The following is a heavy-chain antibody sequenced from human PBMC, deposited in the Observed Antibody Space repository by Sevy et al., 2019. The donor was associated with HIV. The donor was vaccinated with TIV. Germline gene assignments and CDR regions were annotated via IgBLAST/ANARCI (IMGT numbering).Heavy chain of an antibody. CDR1: GFTFSTYT. CDR3: ARPYGSGSWEAFDI. V-gene: IGHV3-21*01. D-gene: IGHD3-10*01. CDR2: ISSSSNYI. Sequence: GGSLRLSCAASGFTFSTYTMNWVRQAPGKGLQWVSSISSSSNYIYYADSVKGRFTISRDNAKNSLYIQMNSLRAEDTAVYYCARPYGSGSWEAFDIWGQGTMATVSS. J-gene: IGHJ3*02.